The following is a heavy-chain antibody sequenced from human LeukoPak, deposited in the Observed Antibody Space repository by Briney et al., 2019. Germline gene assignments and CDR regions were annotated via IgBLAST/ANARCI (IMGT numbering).Heavy chain of an antibody. CDR3: ARGLPYYDSSGYPSY. D-gene: IGHD3-22*01. V-gene: IGHV1-2*02. CDR2: INPNSGGT. J-gene: IGHJ4*02. Sequence: ASVKVSCKASGYTFTGYYMHWVRQAPGQGPEWMGWINPNSGGTNYAQKFQGRVTMTRDTSISTAYMELSRLRSDDTAVYYCARGLPYYDSSGYPSYWGQGTLVTVSS. CDR1: GYTFTGYY.